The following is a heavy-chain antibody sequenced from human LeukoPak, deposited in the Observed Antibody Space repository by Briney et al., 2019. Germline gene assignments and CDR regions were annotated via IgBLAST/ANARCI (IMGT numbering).Heavy chain of an antibody. V-gene: IGHV3-7*01. J-gene: IGHJ4*02. D-gene: IGHD6-13*01. Sequence: AGSLRLSCAASGFTFSSYWMSWVRQAPGKGLEWVANIKQDGGEKYYVDSVKGRFTISRDNSKNTLYLQMNSLRAEDTAVYYCARDGSSWSPYFDYWGQGTLVTVSS. CDR1: GFTFSSYW. CDR2: IKQDGGEK. CDR3: ARDGSSWSPYFDY.